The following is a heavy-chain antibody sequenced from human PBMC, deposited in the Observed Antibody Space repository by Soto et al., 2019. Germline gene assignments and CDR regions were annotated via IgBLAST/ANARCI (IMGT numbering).Heavy chain of an antibody. D-gene: IGHD3-3*01. V-gene: IGHV4-34*01. J-gene: IGHJ6*03. Sequence: SETLSLTCAVYGGSFSGYYWSWIRQPPGKGLEWIGEINHSGSTNYNPSLTSRVTISVDTSKNQFSLKLSSVTAADTAVYYCARVVCDFWSGYYCYYYYMDVWGKGTTVTVSS. CDR3: ARVVCDFWSGYYCYYYYMDV. CDR2: INHSGST. CDR1: GGSFSGYY.